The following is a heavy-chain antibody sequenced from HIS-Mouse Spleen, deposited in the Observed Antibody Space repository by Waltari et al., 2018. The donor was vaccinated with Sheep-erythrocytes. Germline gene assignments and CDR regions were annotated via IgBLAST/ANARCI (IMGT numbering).Heavy chain of an antibody. V-gene: IGHV3-43D*03. D-gene: IGHD5-12*01. CDR3: AKDKFVGYSGYYFDY. Sequence: EVQLVESGGVVVQPGGALILSCAASGFTFDGFAVDWVRQAPGKGLEWVSLISWDGGSTYYADSVKGRFTISRDNSKNSLYLQMNSLRAEDTALYYCAKDKFVGYSGYYFDYWGQGTLVTVSS. CDR2: ISWDGGST. CDR1: GFTFDGFA. J-gene: IGHJ4*02.